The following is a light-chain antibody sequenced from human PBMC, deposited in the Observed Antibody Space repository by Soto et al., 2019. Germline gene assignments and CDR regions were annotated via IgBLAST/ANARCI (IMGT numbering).Light chain of an antibody. CDR3: QHYNSYSEA. CDR2: AAS. V-gene: IGKV1-39*01. Sequence: DIQMTQSPSSLSASVGDRVTITCRASQTIGTYLNWYQQTPGKAPNLLIYAASTFQRGVPSRFSGSGSGTEFTLTISSLQPDDFATYYCQHYNSYSEAFGQGTRWIS. J-gene: IGKJ1*01. CDR1: QTIGTY.